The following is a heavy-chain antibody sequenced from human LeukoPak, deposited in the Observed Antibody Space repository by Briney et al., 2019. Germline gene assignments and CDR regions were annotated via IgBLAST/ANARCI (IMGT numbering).Heavy chain of an antibody. CDR3: AVDQPQYYYDSSGYLLDDY. D-gene: IGHD3-22*01. CDR2: IYYSGST. J-gene: IGHJ4*02. V-gene: IGHV4-39*01. Sequence: SETLSLTCTVSGGLISSSGNFYWGWIRQPPGKGLEWIGSIYYSGSTYYNPSLKSRVTISVDTSKNQFSLKLSSVTAADTAVYYCAVDQPQYYYDSSGYLLDDYWGQGTLVTVSS. CDR1: GGLISSSGNFY.